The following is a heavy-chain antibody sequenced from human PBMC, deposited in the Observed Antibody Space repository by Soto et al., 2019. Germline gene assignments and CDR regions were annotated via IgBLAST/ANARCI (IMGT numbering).Heavy chain of an antibody. D-gene: IGHD6-13*01. CDR2: ISAYNGNT. CDR3: ARDGEIGIAAAGTSGFDY. J-gene: IGHJ4*02. Sequence: APVKVSCKASGYTFTSYGISWVRQAPGQMLEWMGWISAYNGNTNYAQKLQGRVTMTTDTSTSTAYMELRSLRSDDTAVYYCARDGEIGIAAAGTSGFDYWGQGTLVTVSS. V-gene: IGHV1-18*01. CDR1: GYTFTSYG.